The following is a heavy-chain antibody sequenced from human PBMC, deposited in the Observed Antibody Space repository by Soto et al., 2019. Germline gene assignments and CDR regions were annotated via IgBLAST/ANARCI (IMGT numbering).Heavy chain of an antibody. CDR1: GFRFSDHS. CDR2: ISSNSDTT. J-gene: IGHJ4*02. CDR3: ARESEDLTSNFDY. Sequence: LVESGGGLVYPGGSLRLSCVASGFRFSDHSMNWVRQAPGKGLQWISYISSNSDTTYYADSVKGRFTVSRDNAKNALFLQMNSLRDDDTATYYCARESEDLTSNFDYWGQGTLVTVSS. V-gene: IGHV3-48*02.